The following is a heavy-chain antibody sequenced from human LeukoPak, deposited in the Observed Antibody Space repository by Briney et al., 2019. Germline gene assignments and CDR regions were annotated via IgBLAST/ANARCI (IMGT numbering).Heavy chain of an antibody. CDR2: IKSETDGETT. D-gene: IGHD4/OR15-4a*01. J-gene: IGHJ4*02. Sequence: PGGSLRLSCVASGFPFNNAWMNWVRQTPGKGLEWVGRIKSETDGETTDYVAPVKGRFTISRDDSENTVYLQMNSLKTEDTATYYCANGPFWGQGTLVTVSS. CDR1: GFPFNNAW. CDR3: ANGPF. V-gene: IGHV3-15*07.